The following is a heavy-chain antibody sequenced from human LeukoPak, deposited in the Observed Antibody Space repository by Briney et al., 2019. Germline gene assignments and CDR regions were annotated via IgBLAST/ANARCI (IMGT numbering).Heavy chain of an antibody. CDR3: ARDLFWIAAANTNNNAFDI. J-gene: IGHJ3*02. V-gene: IGHV4-4*07. D-gene: IGHD6-13*01. Sequence: PSETLSLTCTVSDDSITIYYWTWIRQPAGKGLEWIGRIYTSGSTNYNPSLKSRVTISVDTSKNQFSLKLSSVTAADTAVYYCARDLFWIAAANTNNNAFDIWGQGTMVTVSS. CDR1: DDSITIYY. CDR2: IYTSGST.